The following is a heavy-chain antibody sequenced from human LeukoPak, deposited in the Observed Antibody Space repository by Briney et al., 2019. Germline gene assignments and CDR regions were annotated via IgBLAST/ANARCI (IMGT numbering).Heavy chain of an antibody. D-gene: IGHD5-18*01. CDR1: GGTFSSYA. V-gene: IGHV1-69*04. J-gene: IGHJ4*02. Sequence: ASVKVSCKASGGTFSSYAISWMRQAPGQGLEWMGRIIPILGIANYAQKFQGRVTITADKSTSTAYMELSSLRSEDTAVYYCARDRPSTTIQLWNEWGQGTLVTVSS. CDR3: ARDRPSTTIQLWNE. CDR2: IIPILGIA.